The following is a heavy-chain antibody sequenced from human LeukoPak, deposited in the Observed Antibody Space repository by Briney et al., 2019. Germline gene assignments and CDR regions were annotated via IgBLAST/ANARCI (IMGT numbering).Heavy chain of an antibody. Sequence: SETLSLTCTVSGGSISSYYWSWIRQPPGKGLEWIGYIYYSGSTNYNPSLKSRVTISVDTSKNQFSLKLSSVTAADTAVYYRARWDGFVDYWGQGTLVTVSS. V-gene: IGHV4-59*01. J-gene: IGHJ4*02. CDR2: IYYSGST. CDR3: ARWDGFVDY. CDR1: GGSISSYY. D-gene: IGHD3-10*01.